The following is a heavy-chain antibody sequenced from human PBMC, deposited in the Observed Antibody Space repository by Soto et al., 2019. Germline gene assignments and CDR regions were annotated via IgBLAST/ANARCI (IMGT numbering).Heavy chain of an antibody. V-gene: IGHV3-33*01. CDR1: GFTFSSYG. D-gene: IGHD5-18*01. CDR2: IWYDGSNK. J-gene: IGHJ6*02. Sequence: GGSLRLSCAASGFTFSSYGMHWVRQAPGKGLEWVAVIWYDGSNKYYADSVKGRFTISRDNSKNTLYLQMNSLRAEDTAVYYCARDSTDNLYSYRPRYYYGIDVWGQGTTVTVYS. CDR3: ARDSTDNLYSYRPRYYYGIDV.